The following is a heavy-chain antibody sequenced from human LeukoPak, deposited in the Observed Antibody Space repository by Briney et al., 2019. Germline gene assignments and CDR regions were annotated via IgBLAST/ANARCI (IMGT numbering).Heavy chain of an antibody. CDR1: GYTFTGYY. CDR2: INPNSGGT. D-gene: IGHD6-19*01. J-gene: IGHJ5*02. CDR3: ARVIAVAGNRGNWFDP. Sequence: GASVKVSCKASGYTFTGYYMHWVRQAPGQGLEWMGWINPNSGGTNYAQKFQGRVTMTRDTSISTAYMELSRLRSDDTAVYYCARVIAVAGNRGNWFDPWGQGTLVTVSS. V-gene: IGHV1-2*02.